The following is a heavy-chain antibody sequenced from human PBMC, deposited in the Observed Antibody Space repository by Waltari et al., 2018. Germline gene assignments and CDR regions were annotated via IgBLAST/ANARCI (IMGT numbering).Heavy chain of an antibody. CDR1: GFTFDDYA. CDR3: AKEGGAIVGAISPGYVDL. V-gene: IGHV3-9*01. Sequence: EVQLVESGGGLVQPGRSLRLSCAASGFTFDDYAMHWVRQAPGKGLEWVSGISWNSGSIGYADAVKGRFTISRDNAKNSLYLQMNSLRAEDTALYYCAKEGGAIVGAISPGYVDLWGRGTLVTVSS. J-gene: IGHJ2*01. CDR2: ISWNSGSI. D-gene: IGHD1-26*01.